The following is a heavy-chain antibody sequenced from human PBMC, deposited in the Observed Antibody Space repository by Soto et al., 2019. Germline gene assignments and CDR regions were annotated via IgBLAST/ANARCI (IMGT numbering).Heavy chain of an antibody. CDR3: ARGYSSGPDY. CDR2: INTDGSGT. CDR1: GFTFSSDW. D-gene: IGHD6-19*01. J-gene: IGHJ4*02. Sequence: GGSLRLSCAASGFTFSSDWMHWVRQAPGKGLVWVSRINTDGSGTTYADSVKGRFTISRDNAKSTLYLQLNSLRAEDTALYYCARGYSSGPDYWGQGTLVTVSS. V-gene: IGHV3-74*01.